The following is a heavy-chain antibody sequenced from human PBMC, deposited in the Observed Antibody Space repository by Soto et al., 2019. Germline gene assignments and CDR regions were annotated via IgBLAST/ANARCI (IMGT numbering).Heavy chain of an antibody. J-gene: IGHJ6*02. D-gene: IGHD3-10*01. CDR3: ARGFRFRGASQEKSYYGGMDV. CDR2: VYYNGST. CDR1: GGSISSYY. Sequence: PSETLSLTCTVSGGSISSYYWCWIRQPPGQGMGRLGYVYYNGSTNYNPSLKSRVTISVDTSTNKFYLKLTTVTATATAAASYARGFRFRGASQEKSYYGGMDVWGQGTTVTVSS. V-gene: IGHV4-59*01.